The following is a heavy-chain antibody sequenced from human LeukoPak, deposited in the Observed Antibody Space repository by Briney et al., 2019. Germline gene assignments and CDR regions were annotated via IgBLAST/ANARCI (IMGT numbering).Heavy chain of an antibody. Sequence: GGSLTLSCAASGFTFSNTWMSWVRQAPGKGLEWVGRIKRKTDGGTTDYAAPVKGRFTISRNDSKNTLYLQMNSLKTEDTAVYYCTTDREVTPDFDYWGQGTLVTVSS. CDR2: IKRKTDGGTT. CDR1: GFTFSNTW. D-gene: IGHD2-21*02. J-gene: IGHJ4*02. V-gene: IGHV3-15*01. CDR3: TTDREVTPDFDY.